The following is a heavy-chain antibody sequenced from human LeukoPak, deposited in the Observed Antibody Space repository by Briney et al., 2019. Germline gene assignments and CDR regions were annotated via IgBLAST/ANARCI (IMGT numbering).Heavy chain of an antibody. Sequence: PGGSLRLSCAASGFTFSSYAMSWVRQAPGKGLEWVSAISGSGGSTYYADSVKGRFTISRDNSKNTLYLQMNSLRAEDTAVYHCAIIDYSPRWFDPWGQGTLVTVSS. CDR3: AIIDYSPRWFDP. J-gene: IGHJ5*02. CDR1: GFTFSSYA. D-gene: IGHD2-15*01. V-gene: IGHV3-23*01. CDR2: ISGSGGST.